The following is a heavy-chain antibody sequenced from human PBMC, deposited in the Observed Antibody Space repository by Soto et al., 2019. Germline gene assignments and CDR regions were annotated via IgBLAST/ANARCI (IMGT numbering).Heavy chain of an antibody. CDR2: ISSSSSYT. V-gene: IGHV3-11*05. D-gene: IGHD3-16*01. J-gene: IGHJ2*01. CDR1: GFTFSDYY. Sequence: QVQLVESGGGLVKPGGSRRLSCAASGFTFSDYYMSWIRQAPGKGLEWVSYISSSSSYTNYADSVKGRFTISRDNAKNSLYLQMNSLRAEDTAVYYCAREGARAPGGYFDLWGRGTLVTVSS. CDR3: AREGARAPGGYFDL.